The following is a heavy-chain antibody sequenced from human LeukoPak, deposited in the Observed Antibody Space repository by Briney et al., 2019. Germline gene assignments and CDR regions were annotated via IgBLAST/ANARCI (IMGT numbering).Heavy chain of an antibody. CDR1: GFTVSSNY. V-gene: IGHV3-66*02. CDR2: IYAGGST. CDR3: ARYDNIQGYMDV. Sequence: GGSLRLSCAGSGFTVSSNYVNWVRQAPGKGLEWVSIIYAGGSTVLTDSVKGRFTLSRGDSKNTLYLQMNSLRAKDTAVYYCARYDNIQGYMDVWGTGTTVTVSS. J-gene: IGHJ6*03. D-gene: IGHD1-1*01.